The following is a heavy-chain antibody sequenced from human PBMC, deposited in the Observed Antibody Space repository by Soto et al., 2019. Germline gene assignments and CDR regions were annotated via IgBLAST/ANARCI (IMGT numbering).Heavy chain of an antibody. J-gene: IGHJ5*02. CDR3: ARSSGGNFGIIIEGTNWFGP. CDR1: RDTFTSYY. Sequence: ASVKVSCKAPRDTFTSYYSNWVRQAPGQGLEWMGVINPHGGSTAYAQKFKVRVTLTRETFASTVYMEVSSLTSEDTAMYYCARSSGGNFGIIIEGTNWFGPWGKGTLVTVSS. CDR2: INPHGGST. D-gene: IGHD1-26*01. V-gene: IGHV1-46*01.